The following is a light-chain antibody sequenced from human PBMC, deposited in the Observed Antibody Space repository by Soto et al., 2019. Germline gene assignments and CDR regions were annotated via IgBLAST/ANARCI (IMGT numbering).Light chain of an antibody. CDR2: DAS. V-gene: IGKV3-11*01. CDR1: QSVNNY. CDR3: QQYNKWPRT. J-gene: IGKJ1*01. Sequence: VLTHSPSTLSSFPGDRATLSCGASQSVNNYLAWYQQKNGQVPRLLIYDASNRATGIPARFSGSGYGTDVNLTISSLQSQDFAVYYGQQYNKWPRTFGQGTKVDIK.